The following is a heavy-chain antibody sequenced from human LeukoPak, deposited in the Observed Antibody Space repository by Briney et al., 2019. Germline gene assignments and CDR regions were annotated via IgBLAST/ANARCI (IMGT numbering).Heavy chain of an antibody. J-gene: IGHJ6*02. Sequence: ASVKVSCKASGYTFTSYGISWVRQAPGQGLEWMGWISAYNGNTNYAQKLQGRVTMTTDTSTSTAYMELSSLRSEDTAVYYCAREGSITIYYYGMDVWGQGTTVTVSS. CDR3: AREGSITIYYYGMDV. D-gene: IGHD3-3*01. V-gene: IGHV1-18*01. CDR2: ISAYNGNT. CDR1: GYTFTSYG.